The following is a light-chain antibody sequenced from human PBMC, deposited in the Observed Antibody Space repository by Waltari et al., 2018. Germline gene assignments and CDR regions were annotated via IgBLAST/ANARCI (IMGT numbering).Light chain of an antibody. CDR3: QQRSNWPIT. V-gene: IGKV3-11*01. Sequence: EIVLTQSPATLSLSPGDTATLSCRTSQRLPTYLAWYQQKPGQTPSLFIYDASNRATGIPARFSASGSGTDFTLTISSLEPEDFAVYYGQQRSNWPITFGQGTRLEIK. CDR2: DAS. J-gene: IGKJ5*01. CDR1: QRLPTY.